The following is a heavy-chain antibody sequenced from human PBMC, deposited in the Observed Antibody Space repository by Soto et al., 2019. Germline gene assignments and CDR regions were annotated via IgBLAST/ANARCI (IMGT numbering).Heavy chain of an antibody. Sequence: SETLSLTCTVSGGSISSSSYYWGWIRQPPGKGLEWIGSIYYSGSTYYNPSLKSRVTISVDTSKNQFSLKLSSVTAADTAVYYCACYLGELSLNPWAFDYWGQGTLVTVSS. CDR3: ACYLGELSLNPWAFDY. V-gene: IGHV4-39*01. CDR1: GGSISSSSYY. D-gene: IGHD3-16*02. CDR2: IYYSGST. J-gene: IGHJ4*02.